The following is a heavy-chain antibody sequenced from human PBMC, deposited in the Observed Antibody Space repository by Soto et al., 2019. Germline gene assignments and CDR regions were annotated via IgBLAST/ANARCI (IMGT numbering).Heavy chain of an antibody. CDR3: ARVDGILVREENWFDP. V-gene: IGHV3-53*04. J-gene: IGHJ5*02. CDR2: IYSGGST. Sequence: ESGGGLVQPGGSLRLSCAASGFTVSSNYMSWVRQAPGKGLEWVSVIYSGGSTYYADSVKGRFTISRHNSKNTLYLQMNSLRAEDTAVYYCARVDGILVREENWFDPWGQGTLVTVSS. CDR1: GFTVSSNY. D-gene: IGHD3-10*01.